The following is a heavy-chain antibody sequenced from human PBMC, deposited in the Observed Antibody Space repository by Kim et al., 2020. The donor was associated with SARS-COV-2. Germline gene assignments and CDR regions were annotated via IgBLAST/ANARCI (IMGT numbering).Heavy chain of an antibody. Sequence: SETLSLTCTVSGGSISSYYWSCIRQPPGKGLEWIGYIYYSGSTNYNPSLKSRVTISVDTSKNQFSLKLSSVTAADTAVYYCARWALGYCSGGSCFPPGAFDIWGQGTRVTVSS. CDR2: IYYSGST. J-gene: IGHJ3*02. D-gene: IGHD2-15*01. CDR3: ARWALGYCSGGSCFPPGAFDI. V-gene: IGHV4-59*08. CDR1: GGSISSYY.